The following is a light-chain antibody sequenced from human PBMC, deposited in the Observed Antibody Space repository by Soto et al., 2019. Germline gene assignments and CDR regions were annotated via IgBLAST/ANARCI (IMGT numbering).Light chain of an antibody. CDR3: QQYYSYPTWT. J-gene: IGKJ1*01. Sequence: AIRMTQSPSSLSASTGDRVTITCRASQGISSYLAWYQQKPGKAPKLLIYAASTLQSGVPSRFSGSGSGTDFTLTISCLQSEDFATYYCQQYYSYPTWTFGQGTKVDI. V-gene: IGKV1-8*01. CDR2: AAS. CDR1: QGISSY.